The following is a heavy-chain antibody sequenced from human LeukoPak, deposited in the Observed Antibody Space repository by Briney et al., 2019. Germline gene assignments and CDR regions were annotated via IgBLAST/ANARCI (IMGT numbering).Heavy chain of an antibody. CDR1: GFTFSEYW. CDR3: ARARWGGSVAGRCDC. V-gene: IGHV3-7*01. CDR2: IKEDGSET. J-gene: IGHJ4*02. Sequence: PGGSLRLSCAASGFTFSEYWMSWVRQAPGKGLQWVANIKEDGSETYYDDSVRGRFTISRDNAKTSLYLQMNSLRVEDTAVYYCARARWGGSVAGRCDCWGQGTLVTVSS. D-gene: IGHD6-19*01.